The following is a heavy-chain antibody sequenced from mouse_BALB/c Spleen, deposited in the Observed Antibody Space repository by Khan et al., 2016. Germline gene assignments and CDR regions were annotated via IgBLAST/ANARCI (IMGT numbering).Heavy chain of an antibody. Sequence: QVQLQQSGAELARPGASVRMSCKASGYTFTSYTMHWVKQGPGQGLEWIGYVIPSNAYTNYNQKFKDKATLTADKSSSTAYMQLSSLTSEDSAVDYCAREGWLLGYFDYWGQGTTLTVSS. CDR3: AREGWLLGYFDY. CDR1: GYTFTSYT. J-gene: IGHJ2*01. D-gene: IGHD2-3*01. V-gene: IGHV1-4*01. CDR2: VIPSNAYT.